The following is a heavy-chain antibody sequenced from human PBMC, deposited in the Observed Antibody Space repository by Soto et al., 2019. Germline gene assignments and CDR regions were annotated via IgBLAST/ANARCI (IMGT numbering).Heavy chain of an antibody. V-gene: IGHV1-18*01. CDR2: ISGYNGNT. CDR1: GYTFTNYG. J-gene: IGHJ6*02. CDR3: AREGQASYYYYGMDV. Sequence: QVQGVQSGDEVKKPGASVKVSCKASGYTFTNYGFSWVRQAPGQGLEWMGRISGYNGNTKYAEKFQGRVTMITDTSTSTAHMELRSLRSDDTAVYCCAREGQASYYYYGMDVWGQGSAVTVSS.